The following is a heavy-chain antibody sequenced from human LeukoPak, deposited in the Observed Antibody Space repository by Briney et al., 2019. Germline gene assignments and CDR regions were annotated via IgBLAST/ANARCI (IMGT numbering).Heavy chain of an antibody. D-gene: IGHD1-26*01. CDR1: GFTFDDYG. Sequence: GGSLRLSCAASGFTFDDYGMSWVRQAPRKGLEWVSGINWNGGSTGYADSVKGRFTTSRDNAKNSLYLQMNSLRAEDTALYYCAREGAWELLYYFDYWGQGTLVTVSS. V-gene: IGHV3-20*04. CDR3: AREGAWELLYYFDY. CDR2: INWNGGST. J-gene: IGHJ4*02.